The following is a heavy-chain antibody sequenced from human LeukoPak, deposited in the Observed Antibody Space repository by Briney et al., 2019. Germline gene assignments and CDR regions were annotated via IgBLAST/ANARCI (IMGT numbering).Heavy chain of an antibody. D-gene: IGHD3-3*01. V-gene: IGHV4-4*07. Sequence: SETLSLTCTVSGGSISIYYWSWIRQPAGKGLECIGRIYTSGSTNYNHSLKSRVTMSVDTSKNQFSLKMSSVTAADTAVYYCARGNLAWLLFRSVYFDYWGQGTLVTVSS. CDR2: IYTSGST. CDR3: ARGNLAWLLFRSVYFDY. CDR1: GGSISIYY. J-gene: IGHJ4*02.